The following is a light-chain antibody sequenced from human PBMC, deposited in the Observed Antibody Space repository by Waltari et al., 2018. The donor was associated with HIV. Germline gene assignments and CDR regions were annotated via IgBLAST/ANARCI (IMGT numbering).Light chain of an antibody. V-gene: IGKV4-1*01. CDR2: WAS. Sequence: DIVMTQSPDSLAVSLGERATINCKSSQSVLYSSNNKNYLAWYHQKQGQSPKLLIYWASTREFGVPDRFSGSGSGTDFTLTISSLQAEDVAVYYCQQYYSTPLTFGGGTKVEIK. CDR1: QSVLYSSNNKNY. CDR3: QQYYSTPLT. J-gene: IGKJ4*01.